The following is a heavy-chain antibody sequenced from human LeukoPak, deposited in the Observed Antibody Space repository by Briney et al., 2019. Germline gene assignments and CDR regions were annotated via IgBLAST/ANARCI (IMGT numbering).Heavy chain of an antibody. V-gene: IGHV4-34*01. Sequence: SETLSLTCAVYGGSFSAYYWSWIRQPPGKGLEWIGEINHSGNTNYNPSLESRVTISVDTSKNQFSLKLSSMTAADTAVYYCARGRGDIVVVPAAVREPAFHYWGQGTLVTVSS. CDR2: INHSGNT. J-gene: IGHJ4*02. D-gene: IGHD2-2*01. CDR3: ARGRGDIVVVPAAVREPAFHY. CDR1: GGSFSAYY.